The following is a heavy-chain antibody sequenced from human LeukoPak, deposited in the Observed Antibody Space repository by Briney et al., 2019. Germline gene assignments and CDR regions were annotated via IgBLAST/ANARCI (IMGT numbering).Heavy chain of an antibody. CDR3: ARDHPYYDSSGHQYYFDY. V-gene: IGHV4-4*07. D-gene: IGHD3-22*01. Sequence: PSETLSLTCTVSGGSISSYYWRWLRQPAGKGLEWIGRIYTSGSTNYNPSLKSRVTISVDKSKNQFSLKLSSVTAADAAVYYCARDHPYYDSSGHQYYFDYWGQGTLVTVSS. CDR1: GGSISSYY. J-gene: IGHJ4*02. CDR2: IYTSGST.